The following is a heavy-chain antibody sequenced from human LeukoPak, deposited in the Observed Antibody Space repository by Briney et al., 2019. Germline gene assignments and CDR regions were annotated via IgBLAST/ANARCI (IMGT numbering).Heavy chain of an antibody. V-gene: IGHV4-59*01. Sequence: SETLSLTCTVSGGSISSYYWSWIRQPPGKGLEWIGYVYYSGSTKYNPSLKSRVTISVDTSKNQFSLKPSSVTAADTAVYYCARLRWDGYSRYFDYWGQGTLVTVSS. CDR2: VYYSGST. D-gene: IGHD5-24*01. J-gene: IGHJ4*02. CDR3: ARLRWDGYSRYFDY. CDR1: GGSISSYY.